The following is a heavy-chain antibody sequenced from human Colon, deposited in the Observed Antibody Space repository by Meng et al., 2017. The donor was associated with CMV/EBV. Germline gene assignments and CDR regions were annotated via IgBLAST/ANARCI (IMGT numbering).Heavy chain of an antibody. V-gene: IGHV1-2*06. D-gene: IGHD2-2*01. Sequence: KASGYTFTAYYLHWVRQAPGQGLEWMGRINPNTGDTNYPQKFQGRVTMTRDTSINTVYMELTRLRSDDTAVYSCAREVEGSCSRYIDYWGQGTLVTVSS. CDR2: INPNTGDT. CDR3: AREVEGSCSRYIDY. J-gene: IGHJ4*02. CDR1: GYTFTAYY.